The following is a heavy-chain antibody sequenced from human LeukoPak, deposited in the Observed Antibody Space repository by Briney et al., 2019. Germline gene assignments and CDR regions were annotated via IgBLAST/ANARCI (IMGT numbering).Heavy chain of an antibody. Sequence: PGGSLRLSCSASGFTYSYYAIHWVRQAPGKGLEGGALICSDGSNKYYADSVKGRITISRDNSKNTVYLQMNSLRAEDTAVYYCARELFGSGSCPDGWGQGTLVTVSS. D-gene: IGHD3-10*01. V-gene: IGHV3-33*01. CDR3: ARELFGSGSCPDG. CDR2: ICSDGSNK. CDR1: GFTYSYYA. J-gene: IGHJ4*02.